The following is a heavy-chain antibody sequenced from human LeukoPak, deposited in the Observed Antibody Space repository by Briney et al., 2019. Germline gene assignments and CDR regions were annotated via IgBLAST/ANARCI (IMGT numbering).Heavy chain of an antibody. CDR2: IYPGYYDT. Sequence: GESPKIFWWGFWYSFTSYWIGWVRQMPGKGLEWMGIIYPGYYDTRYSPSFQGQVTISADKSISTAYVQWSSLKASDTAMYYCARMDVWGQGTTVTVSS. V-gene: IGHV5-51*01. J-gene: IGHJ6*02. CDR1: WYSFTSYW. CDR3: ARMDV.